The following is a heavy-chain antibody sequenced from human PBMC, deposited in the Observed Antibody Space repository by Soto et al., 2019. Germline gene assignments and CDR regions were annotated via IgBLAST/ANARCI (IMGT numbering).Heavy chain of an antibody. Sequence: GGSLRLSCAASGFTFSSYWMSWVRQAPGKGLEWVANIKQDGSEKYYVDSVKGRFTISRDNAKNSLYLQMNSLRAEDTAVYYCARGRLEYQLLYWIDAFDIWGQGTMVTVSS. CDR1: GFTFSSYW. J-gene: IGHJ3*02. CDR3: ARGRLEYQLLYWIDAFDI. CDR2: IKQDGSEK. D-gene: IGHD2-2*02. V-gene: IGHV3-7*01.